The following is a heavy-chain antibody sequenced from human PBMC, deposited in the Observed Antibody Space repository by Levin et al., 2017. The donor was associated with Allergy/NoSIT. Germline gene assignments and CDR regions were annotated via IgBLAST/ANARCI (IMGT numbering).Heavy chain of an antibody. J-gene: IGHJ6*02. Sequence: SCAASGFTFDDYAMHWVRQAPGKGLEWVSGISWNSGSIDYADSVKGRFTISRDNGKNSLYLQMNSLRAEDTALYYCAKALLENSYSYDMDVWGQGTPVTVSS. CDR2: ISWNSGSI. D-gene: IGHD2-15*01. CDR3: AKALLENSYSYDMDV. CDR1: GFTFDDYA. V-gene: IGHV3-9*01.